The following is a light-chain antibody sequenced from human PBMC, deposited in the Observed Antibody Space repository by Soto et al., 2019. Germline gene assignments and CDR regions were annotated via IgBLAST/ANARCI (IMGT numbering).Light chain of an antibody. V-gene: IGKV3-20*01. J-gene: IGKJ1*01. Sequence: EIVMTQSPATLAVSPGDTATLSCRASQSLGGNLAWYQQKPGQAPRLLIYGASSRATGIPDRFSGSGSGTDFTLTISRLEPEDFAVYYCQQYGSSSWTFGQGTKVDI. CDR1: QSLGGN. CDR2: GAS. CDR3: QQYGSSSWT.